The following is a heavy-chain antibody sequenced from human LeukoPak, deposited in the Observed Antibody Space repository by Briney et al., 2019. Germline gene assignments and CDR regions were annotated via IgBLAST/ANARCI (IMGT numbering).Heavy chain of an antibody. J-gene: IGHJ4*02. CDR3: AKALGYCSGDTCRPLLDY. Sequence: GGSLRLSCAASGFTFSSYGMHWVRQAPGKGPEWVAVISYDGSNKYYADSMKGRFTISRDNSKNTLYLQMSTLRAEDTAIYYCAKALGYCSGDTCRPLLDYWGQGTLVTVSS. D-gene: IGHD2-15*01. CDR2: ISYDGSNK. CDR1: GFTFSSYG. V-gene: IGHV3-30*18.